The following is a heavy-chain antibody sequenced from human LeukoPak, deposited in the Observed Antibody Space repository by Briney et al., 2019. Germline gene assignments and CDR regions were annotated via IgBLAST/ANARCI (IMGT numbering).Heavy chain of an antibody. CDR1: GYSIGSGYY. J-gene: IGHJ5*02. D-gene: IGHD2-15*01. V-gene: IGHV4-61*01. Sequence: SETLSLTCTVSGYSIGSGYYWGWIRQPPGEGLEWIGYIYYSGSTNYNPSLKSRVTISVDTSKNQFSLKLTSVTAADTAVYYCARGGGYCSGGICYWFDPWGQGALVTVSS. CDR2: IYYSGST. CDR3: ARGGGYCSGGICYWFDP.